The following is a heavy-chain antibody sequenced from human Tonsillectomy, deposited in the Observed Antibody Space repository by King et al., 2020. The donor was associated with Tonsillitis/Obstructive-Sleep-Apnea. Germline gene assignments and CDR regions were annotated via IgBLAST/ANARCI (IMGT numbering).Heavy chain of an antibody. CDR3: AKDGGTDPQLADS. V-gene: IGHV3-23*04. CDR2: ISGSASGGRT. Sequence: VQLVESGGGLVQPGGSLRLSCAASGFTFSKYAMTWVRQAPGKGLEWVAVISGSASGGRTYYADSVKGRFTISRDNSKNTLYLQMNSLRGEDTAVYYCAKDGGTDPQLADSWGQGTLVTVSS. D-gene: IGHD3-16*01. J-gene: IGHJ4*02. CDR1: GFTFSKYA.